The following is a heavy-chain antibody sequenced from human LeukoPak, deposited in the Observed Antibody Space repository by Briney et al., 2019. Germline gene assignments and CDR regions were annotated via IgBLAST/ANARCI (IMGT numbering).Heavy chain of an antibody. J-gene: IGHJ4*02. CDR3: ARGSNWGDY. CDR1: GCSISSYY. Sequence: HSETLSLTCTVCGCSISSYYLSWIRPPPGKGLEWIEHIYGSGSTNYNPSLKSRVTMSVDTSKNQFSLKLSSVTAADTAVYYCARGSNWGDYWGQGTLVTVSS. V-gene: IGHV4-59*12. CDR2: IYGSGST. D-gene: IGHD7-27*01.